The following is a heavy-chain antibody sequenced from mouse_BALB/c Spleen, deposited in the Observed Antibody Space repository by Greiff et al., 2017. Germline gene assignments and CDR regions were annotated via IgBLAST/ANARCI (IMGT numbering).Heavy chain of an antibody. CDR2: SRNKANDYTT. V-gene: IGHV7-1*02. CDR1: GFTFSDFY. D-gene: IGHD2-1*01. CDR3: ARDVYYGNYVGFAY. J-gene: IGHJ3*01. Sequence: EVKLVESGGGLVQPGGSLRLSCATSGFTFSDFYMEWVRQPPGKRLEWIAASRNKANDYTTEYSASVKGRFIVSRDTSQSILYLQMNALRAEDTAIYYCARDVYYGNYVGFAYWGQGTLVTVSA.